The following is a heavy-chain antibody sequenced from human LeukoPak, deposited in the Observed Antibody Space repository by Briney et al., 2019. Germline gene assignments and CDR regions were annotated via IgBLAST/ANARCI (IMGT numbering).Heavy chain of an antibody. J-gene: IGHJ4*02. CDR2: IYYSGST. Sequence: SETLSLTCTVSGGSISSYYWSWIRQPPGKGLEWIGYIYYSGSTNYNPSLKSRVTISVDTSKNQFSLKLSSVTAADTAVYYCARGGYGSGSYYPFDYWGQGTLVTVSS. CDR3: ARGGYGSGSYYPFDY. CDR1: GGSISSYY. D-gene: IGHD3-10*01. V-gene: IGHV4-59*01.